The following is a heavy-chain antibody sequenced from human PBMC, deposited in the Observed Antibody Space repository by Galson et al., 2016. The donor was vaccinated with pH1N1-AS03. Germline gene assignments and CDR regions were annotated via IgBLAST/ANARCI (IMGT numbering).Heavy chain of an antibody. CDR1: GFTFVRYK. Sequence: SLRLSCAASGFTFVRYKLHWVRQAPGKGLEWVAVILYDGNRKYYADSVNGRFTFSRDNSKNTLYLQMDSLRPEDTAVYYCARDYYERDSYYYSAAGYWGQGTQVTVSS. D-gene: IGHD5-24*01. V-gene: IGHV3-30-3*01. J-gene: IGHJ4*02. CDR3: ARDYYERDSYYYSAAGY. CDR2: ILYDGNRK.